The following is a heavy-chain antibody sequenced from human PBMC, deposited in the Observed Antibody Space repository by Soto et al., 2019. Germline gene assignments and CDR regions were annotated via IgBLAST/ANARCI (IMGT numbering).Heavy chain of an antibody. CDR1: GYTFTSYG. Sequence: ASVKVSCEASGYTFTSYGISWVRQAPGQGLEWMGWISAYNGNTNYAQKLQGRVTMTTDTSTSTAYMELRSLRSDDTAVYYCARVGLEQWLVLWAFDIWGQGTMVTVSS. CDR2: ISAYNGNT. J-gene: IGHJ3*02. D-gene: IGHD6-19*01. V-gene: IGHV1-18*01. CDR3: ARVGLEQWLVLWAFDI.